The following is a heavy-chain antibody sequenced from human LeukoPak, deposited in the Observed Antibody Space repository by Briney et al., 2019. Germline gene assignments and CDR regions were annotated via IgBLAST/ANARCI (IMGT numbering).Heavy chain of an antibody. Sequence: GGSLRLSCAASGFTFSTYGMNWVRQAREKGLEWVSYISDSSDAIYYPDSVRGRFTISRDNAKNSLYLQMNSLRDEDTAVYYCARAMRSGYDYWGQGTLVTVSS. J-gene: IGHJ4*02. CDR3: ARAMRSGYDY. CDR2: ISDSSDAI. V-gene: IGHV3-48*02. D-gene: IGHD5-12*01. CDR1: GFTFSTYG.